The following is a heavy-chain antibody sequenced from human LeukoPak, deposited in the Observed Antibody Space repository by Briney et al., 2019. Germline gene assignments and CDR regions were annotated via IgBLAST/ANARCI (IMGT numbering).Heavy chain of an antibody. CDR1: GYTFTSYA. J-gene: IGHJ3*02. CDR3: AREGLRSDAFDI. CDR2: INAGNGNT. Sequence: ASVKLSCKASGYTFTSYAMHWVRQAPGQRLEWMGWINAGNGNTKYSQKFQGRVTITRDTSASTAYMELSSLRSEDTAVYYCAREGLRSDAFDIWGQGTMVTVSS. D-gene: IGHD4-17*01. V-gene: IGHV1-3*01.